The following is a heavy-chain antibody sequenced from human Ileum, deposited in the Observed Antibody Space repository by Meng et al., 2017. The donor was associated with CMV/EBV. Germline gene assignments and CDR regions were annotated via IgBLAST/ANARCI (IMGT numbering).Heavy chain of an antibody. J-gene: IGHJ6*02. CDR2: IIPILGIA. V-gene: IGHV1-69*04. Sequence: SVKVSCKASGGSFSSYTIRWVRQAPGQGLEWMGRIIPILGIANYAQKYQGRVTITADKSTSTVYMELRSLRSDDTSVYFCARDSLFRYCSGASCYVGEYYYYGMDVWGQGTTVTVSS. D-gene: IGHD2-2*01. CDR3: ARDSLFRYCSGASCYVGEYYYYGMDV. CDR1: GGSFSSYT.